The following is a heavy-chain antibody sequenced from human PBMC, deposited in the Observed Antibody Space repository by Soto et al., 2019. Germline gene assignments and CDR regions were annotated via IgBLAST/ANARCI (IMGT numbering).Heavy chain of an antibody. Sequence: QVQLVQSGAEVKKPGASVKVSCKASGYTFTSYGINWVRQPPGQGHEWMGWISAYNGNRNYAQKLQCRVTMTTDPSTCTAYMELSGLRSDDTAVYYCARQSGCDGPENDAGGNYWGQGTLVTVSS. CDR3: ARQSGCDGPENDAGGNY. J-gene: IGHJ4*02. D-gene: IGHD5-12*01. CDR1: GYTFTSYG. V-gene: IGHV1-18*01. CDR2: ISAYNGNR.